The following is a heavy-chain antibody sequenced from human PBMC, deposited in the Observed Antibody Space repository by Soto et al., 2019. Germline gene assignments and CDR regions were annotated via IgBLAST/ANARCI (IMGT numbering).Heavy chain of an antibody. CDR3: AKSRRSSSVGGFDF. J-gene: IGHJ4*02. CDR1: GYTFTGYY. Sequence: QVQLVQSGAEVKKPGASVKVSCKASGYTFTGYYMHWVRQAPGQGLEWMGWINPNTGGTKYAQKFQGRVTMHREPSISTDYMELTRLKSDDTAMYYCAKSRRSSSVGGFDFWCQGTLVTFSS. D-gene: IGHD6-6*01. V-gene: IGHV1-2*02. CDR2: INPNTGGT.